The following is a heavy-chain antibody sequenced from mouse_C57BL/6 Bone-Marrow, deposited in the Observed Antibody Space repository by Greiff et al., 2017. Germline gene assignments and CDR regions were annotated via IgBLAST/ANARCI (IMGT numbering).Heavy chain of an antibody. J-gene: IGHJ1*03. V-gene: IGHV1-76*01. CDR3: ASEWYFDV. CDR1: GYTFTDYY. CDR2: IYPGSGNT. Sequence: QVQLQQSGAELVRPGASVKLSCKASGYTFTDYYINWVKQRPGQGLEWIARIYPGSGNTYYNEKFKGKATLTAEKSSSTAYMQLSSLTSEDSAVYFCASEWYFDVWGTGTTVTVSS.